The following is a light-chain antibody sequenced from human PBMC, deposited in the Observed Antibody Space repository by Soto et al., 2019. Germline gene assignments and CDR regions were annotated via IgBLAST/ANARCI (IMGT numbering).Light chain of an antibody. CDR2: DAS. CDR3: QQRKNWPT. J-gene: IGKJ3*01. V-gene: IGKV3-11*01. CDR1: QSVTSN. Sequence: EIVLTQSPATLSLSPGERATLSCRASQSVTSNLAWYPQKPGQAPRLLVYDASNRATGIPARFSGSGSGTDLTLTISSLEPEDFAVYYCQQRKNWPTFGPGTKVDIK.